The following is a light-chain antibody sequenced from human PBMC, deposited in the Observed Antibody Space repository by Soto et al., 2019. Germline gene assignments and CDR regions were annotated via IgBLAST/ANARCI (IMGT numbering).Light chain of an antibody. V-gene: IGLV2-11*01. CDR2: DVS. J-gene: IGLJ1*01. Sequence: QSALTQPRSVSGSLGQSVTISSTGTSIDVGGYNYVSWYQQHPGKAPKLMIYDVSKRPSGVPDRFSGSKSGNTASLTISGLQAEDEADYYCCSYAGSYTHVFGTGTKLTVL. CDR1: SIDVGGYNY. CDR3: CSYAGSYTHV.